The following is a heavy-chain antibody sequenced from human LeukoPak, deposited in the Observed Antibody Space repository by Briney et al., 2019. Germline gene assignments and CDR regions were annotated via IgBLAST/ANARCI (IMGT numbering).Heavy chain of an antibody. CDR2: IYHSGST. D-gene: IGHD3-10*01. CDR3: ARAGGSGPFDP. Sequence: PSQTLSLTCAVSGGSISSGGYSWSWIRQPPGKGLEWIGYIYHSGSTYYNPSLKSRVTISEDRSKNQFSLKLSSVTAADTAVYYCARAGGSGPFDPWGQGTLVTVSS. J-gene: IGHJ5*02. V-gene: IGHV4-30-2*01. CDR1: GGSISSGGYS.